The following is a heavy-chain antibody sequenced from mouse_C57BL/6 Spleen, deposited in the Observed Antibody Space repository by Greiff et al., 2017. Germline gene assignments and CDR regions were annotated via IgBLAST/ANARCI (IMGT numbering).Heavy chain of an antibody. Sequence: EVKLVESGGDLVKPGGSLKLSCAASGFTFSSYGMYWVRQTPDKRLEWVATISSGGSYTYYPDSVKGRFTISRDNAKNTLYLQMSSLKSEDTAIYYCARHLGRGYFDYWGQGTTLTVSS. V-gene: IGHV5-6*01. J-gene: IGHJ2*01. CDR1: GFTFSSYG. CDR2: ISSGGSYT. D-gene: IGHD4-1*01. CDR3: ARHLGRGYFDY.